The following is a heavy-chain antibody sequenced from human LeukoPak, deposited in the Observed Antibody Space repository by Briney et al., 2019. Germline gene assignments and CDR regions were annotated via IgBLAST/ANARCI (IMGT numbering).Heavy chain of an antibody. Sequence: GGSLRLSCAASGFTFSRYWMQWVRQAPGKGLVWVSNINSDGSKRNHADSVKGRFTISRDNAKNTLYLQMNSLRAEDTAAYYCARVQGDMVRGVIIFGYYFDYWGQGTLVTVSS. J-gene: IGHJ4*02. CDR2: INSDGSKR. CDR1: GFTFSRYW. CDR3: ARVQGDMVRGVIIFGYYFDY. D-gene: IGHD3-10*01. V-gene: IGHV3-74*01.